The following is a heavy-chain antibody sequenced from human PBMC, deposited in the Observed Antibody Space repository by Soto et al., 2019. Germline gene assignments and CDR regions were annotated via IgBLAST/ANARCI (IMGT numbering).Heavy chain of an antibody. Sequence: EVQLVESGGGLVQPGGSLRLSCAASGFTFSTYWMHWVRPAPGKGLLWVSRIKTDGTYATYADSVKGRFTISRDNAKNTLYLQVNSLTGEDASVYYCAAGGSGYYANWGQGTLVTVSS. D-gene: IGHD3-22*01. V-gene: IGHV3-74*01. CDR3: AAGGSGYYAN. CDR2: IKTDGTYA. J-gene: IGHJ4*02. CDR1: GFTFSTYW.